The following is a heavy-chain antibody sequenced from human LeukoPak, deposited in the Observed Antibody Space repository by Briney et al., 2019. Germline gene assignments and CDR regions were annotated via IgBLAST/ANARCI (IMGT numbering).Heavy chain of an antibody. J-gene: IGHJ5*02. Sequence: PSETLSLTCTVSGGSISSSSYYWSWIRQPPGKGLEWIGEINHSGSTNYNPSLKSRVTISVDTSKNQFSLKLSSVTAADTAVYYCARRGYSYGVGWFDPWGQGTLVTVSS. V-gene: IGHV4-39*07. CDR3: ARRGYSYGVGWFDP. D-gene: IGHD5-18*01. CDR2: INHSGST. CDR1: GGSISSSSYY.